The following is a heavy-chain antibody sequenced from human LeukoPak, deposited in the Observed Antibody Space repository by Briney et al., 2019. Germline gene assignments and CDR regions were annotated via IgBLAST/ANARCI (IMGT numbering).Heavy chain of an antibody. V-gene: IGHV4-30-4*01. Sequence: PSETLSLTCTVSGGSISSGDYYWSWIRQPPGKGLEWIGYIYYSGSTYYNPSLKSRVTISVDTSKNQFSLKLSSVTAADTAVYYCARVWVSGYSLDYWGQGTLVTVSS. CDR3: ARVWVSGYSLDY. D-gene: IGHD3-22*01. CDR1: GGSISSGDYY. CDR2: IYYSGST. J-gene: IGHJ4*02.